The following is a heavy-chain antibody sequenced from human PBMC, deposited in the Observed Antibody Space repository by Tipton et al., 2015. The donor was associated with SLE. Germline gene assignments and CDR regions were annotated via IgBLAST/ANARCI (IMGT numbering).Heavy chain of an antibody. V-gene: IGHV5-51*03. J-gene: IGHJ6*02. CDR1: GYSFTSYW. Sequence: QSGPEVKKPGESLKISCKGSGYSFTSYWIGWVRQMPGKGLEWMGIIYPGDSDTRYSPSFQGQVTISADKSISTAYLQWSSLKASDTAMYYCARLRWGDGYNGYYYGMDVWGQGTTVTVSS. D-gene: IGHD5-24*01. CDR3: ARLRWGDGYNGYYYGMDV. CDR2: IYPGDSDT.